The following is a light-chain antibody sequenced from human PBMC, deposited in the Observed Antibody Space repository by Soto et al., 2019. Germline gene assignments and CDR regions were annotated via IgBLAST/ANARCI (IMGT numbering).Light chain of an antibody. J-gene: IGKJ1*01. CDR2: DAS. V-gene: IGKV3-15*01. CDR1: QTIYNN. CDR3: QQHGSSPIT. Sequence: EIVMTQSPANLSVSSGDRATLSCRASQTIYNNVAWYQQRPGQAPRLLIYDASTRATSVPARFSGSGSGTDFTLTISRLEPEDFAVYYCQQHGSSPITFGQGTKVDIK.